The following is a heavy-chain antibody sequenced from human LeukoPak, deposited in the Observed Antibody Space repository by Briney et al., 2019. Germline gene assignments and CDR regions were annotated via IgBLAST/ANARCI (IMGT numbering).Heavy chain of an antibody. J-gene: IGHJ4*02. CDR3: TRRSSDDSSGYYI. V-gene: IGHV3-73*01. CDR2: IRNKANTYAT. D-gene: IGHD3-22*01. CDR1: GFIFSGSA. Sequence: GGSLRLSCAASGFIFSGSAMHWVRQASGKGLEWVGRIRNKANTYATAYSTSVKGRFTISRDDSKNTAYLQMNSLRTEDTAVYYCTRRSSDDSSGYYIWGQGTLVTVSS.